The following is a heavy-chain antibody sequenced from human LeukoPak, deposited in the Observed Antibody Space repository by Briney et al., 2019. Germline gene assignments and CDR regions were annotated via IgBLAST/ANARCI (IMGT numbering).Heavy chain of an antibody. V-gene: IGHV4-39*01. CDR2: IYYSGST. Sequence: SETLSLXCTVSGGSISSSSYYWGWIRQPPGKGLEWIGSIYYSGSTYYNPYLKSRVTISVDTSKNQFSLKLSSVTAADTAVYYCARSKDYYDSSGFGAFDIWGQGTMVTVSS. D-gene: IGHD3-22*01. J-gene: IGHJ3*02. CDR3: ARSKDYYDSSGFGAFDI. CDR1: GGSISSSSYY.